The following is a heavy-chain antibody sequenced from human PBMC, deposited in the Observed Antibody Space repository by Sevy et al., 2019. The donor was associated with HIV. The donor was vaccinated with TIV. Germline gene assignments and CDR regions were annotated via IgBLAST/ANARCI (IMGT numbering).Heavy chain of an antibody. J-gene: IGHJ4*02. CDR3: ARGANNLYN. V-gene: IGHV3-7*01. Sequence: GGSLRLSCAASGFTFSRDWMTWVRQAPGKGLEWVAKIKADGSETYSVDSVKGRFSISIDNAKNALYLQMNSLRAEDRAVYYCARGANNLYNWGQGTLVTVSS. CDR2: IKADGSET. D-gene: IGHD3-10*01. CDR1: GFTFSRDW.